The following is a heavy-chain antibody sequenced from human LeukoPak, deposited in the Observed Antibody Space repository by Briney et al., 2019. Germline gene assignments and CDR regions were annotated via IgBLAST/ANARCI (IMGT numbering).Heavy chain of an antibody. CDR1: GFTFSSYW. D-gene: IGHD2-21*01. Sequence: GGSLRLSCAASGFTFSSYWMHWVRQAPGKGLEWVSIISGYGDTTYYTDSVRGRFTISRDNSKNTLYLQMNSLRAEDTAIYYCVKIPQVAPVSVPNFDHWGQGTLVTVSS. CDR3: VKIPQVAPVSVPNFDH. J-gene: IGHJ4*02. V-gene: IGHV3-23*01. CDR2: ISGYGDTT.